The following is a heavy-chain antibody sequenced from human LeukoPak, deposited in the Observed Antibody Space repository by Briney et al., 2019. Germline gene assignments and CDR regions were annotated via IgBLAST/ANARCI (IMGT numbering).Heavy chain of an antibody. CDR2: VDPEDGET. V-gene: IGHV1-69-2*01. Sequence: GASVKVSCKASGYTFTDYYMHWVQQAPGKGLEWMGRVDPEDGETIYAEKFQGRVTITADTSTGTAYMELSSLRSEDTAVYYCAIDPNSDAFDIWGQGTMVTVSS. J-gene: IGHJ3*02. CDR3: AIDPNSDAFDI. CDR1: GYTFTDYY. D-gene: IGHD1-1*01.